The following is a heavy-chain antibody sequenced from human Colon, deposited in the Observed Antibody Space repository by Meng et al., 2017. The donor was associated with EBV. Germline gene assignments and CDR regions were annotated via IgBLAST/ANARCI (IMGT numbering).Heavy chain of an antibody. Sequence: QVQLVQSGAEVQKPXXPXKVSCKASGYTFIDYYMHWVRQAPGQGLEWMGIIHPSGGSTSYAQKFQGRVTMTRDTSTSTVYMELSSLRSEDTAVYYCARAAGSFGYWGQGTLVTVSS. J-gene: IGHJ4*02. D-gene: IGHD3-10*01. CDR1: GYTFIDYY. CDR3: ARAAGSFGY. V-gene: IGHV1-46*01. CDR2: IHPSGGST.